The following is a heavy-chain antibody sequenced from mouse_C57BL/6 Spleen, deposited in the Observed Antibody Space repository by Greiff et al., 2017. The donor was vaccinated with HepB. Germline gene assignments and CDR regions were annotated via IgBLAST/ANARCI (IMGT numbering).Heavy chain of an antibody. D-gene: IGHD2-3*01. J-gene: IGHJ2*01. V-gene: IGHV3-6*01. Sequence: DVQLVESGPGLVKPSQSLSLTCSVTGYSITSGYYWNWIRQFPGNKLEWMGYISYDGSNNYNPSLKNRISITRDTSKNQFFLKLNSVTTEDTATYYCAREGYDGYYDYWGQGTTLTVSS. CDR2: ISYDGSN. CDR1: GYSITSGYY. CDR3: AREGYDGYYDY.